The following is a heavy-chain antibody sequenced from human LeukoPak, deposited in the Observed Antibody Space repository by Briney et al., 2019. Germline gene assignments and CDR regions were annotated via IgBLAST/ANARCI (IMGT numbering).Heavy chain of an antibody. D-gene: IGHD5-18*01. J-gene: IGHJ5*02. CDR3: ARLFRGYSYGLIVNWFDP. V-gene: IGHV1-18*01. CDR1: GGTFSNYA. CDR2: ISAYNGNT. Sequence: ASVKVSCKASGGTFSNYAVSWVRQAPGQGLEWMGWISAYNGNTNYAQKLQGRVTMTTDTSTSTAYMELRSLRSDDTAVYYCARLFRGYSYGLIVNWFDPWGQGTLVTVSS.